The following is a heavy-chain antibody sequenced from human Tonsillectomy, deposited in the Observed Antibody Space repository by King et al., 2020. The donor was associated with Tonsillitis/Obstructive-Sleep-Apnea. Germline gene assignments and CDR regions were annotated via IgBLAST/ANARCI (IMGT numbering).Heavy chain of an antibody. CDR2: IKSKTDGGTT. CDR3: PLCSSTSCYSYAFDI. CDR1: GFTFCNAW. D-gene: IGHD2-2*01. Sequence: VQLVESGGGLVKPGGSLRLSCAASGFTFCNAWMSWVRQSPGKGLEWVGRIKSKTDGGTTDYAAPVKGRFTISRDDSKNTLYLQMNSLKTEDTAVYYCPLCSSTSCYSYAFDIWGQGTMVTVSS. J-gene: IGHJ3*02. V-gene: IGHV3-15*01.